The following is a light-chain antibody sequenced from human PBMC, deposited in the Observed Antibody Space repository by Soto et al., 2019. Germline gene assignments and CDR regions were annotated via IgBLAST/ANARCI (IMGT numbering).Light chain of an antibody. CDR2: AAS. CDR1: QSITSY. J-gene: IGKJ2*01. V-gene: IGKV1-39*01. Sequence: DIQMTQSPSSLSASVGDTVTITCRPSQSITSYLNWYQHKPGKAPKLLIHAASPLQSGVPSRFSGSGSGTDFTLTISSLQPEDFATYYCLQSHSTPFSFGQGTKLEIK. CDR3: LQSHSTPFS.